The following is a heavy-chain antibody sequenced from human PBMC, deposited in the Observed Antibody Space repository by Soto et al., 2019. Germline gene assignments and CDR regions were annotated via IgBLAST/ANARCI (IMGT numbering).Heavy chain of an antibody. J-gene: IGHJ4*02. CDR3: VHSLRITLFGVAQLVFDY. Sequence: QITLKESGPTLVKPTQTLKQTCSFSGLSLSTIGEGGGWIRQPHGKTLELLALIYWNDDKRYSPSLKSRLTITKDTSKHQVVLTMTNTDPVDTATYYCVHSLRITLFGVAQLVFDYWGQGTLVTVSS. CDR2: IYWNDDK. CDR1: GLSLSTIGEG. V-gene: IGHV2-5*01. D-gene: IGHD3-3*01.